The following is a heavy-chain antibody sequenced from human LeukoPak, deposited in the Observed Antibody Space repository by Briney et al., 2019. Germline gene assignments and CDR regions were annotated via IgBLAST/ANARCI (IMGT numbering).Heavy chain of an antibody. CDR3: TRDADTSGHYDIFDI. CDR2: IWSDGIRK. J-gene: IGHJ3*02. V-gene: IGHV3-33*01. Sequence: GRSLRLSCATSGFTFSYYGIHWVRQAPGKGVEWVAVIWSDGIRKYYTDSVKGRFTVSRDTSKNTQYLEMSGLRVEDTAVYYCTRDADTSGHYDIFDIWGQGTMVTVSS. CDR1: GFTFSYYG. D-gene: IGHD6-19*01.